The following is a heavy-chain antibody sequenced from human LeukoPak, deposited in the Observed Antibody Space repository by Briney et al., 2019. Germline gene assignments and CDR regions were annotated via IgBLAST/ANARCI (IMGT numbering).Heavy chain of an antibody. CDR3: ARSRQASGLFNS. CDR2: IYDRGPA. V-gene: IGHV4-30-2*01. Sequence: SETLSLTCTVSGYAITSGGFSWNWIRQPPGKGLEWIGCIYDRGPAYYNPSLKSRFTISVDRPKNQFFLNVTSLTAADTAVYYCARSRQASGLFNSWGQGTLVTVPS. D-gene: IGHD3-10*01. CDR1: GYAITSGGFS. J-gene: IGHJ5*01.